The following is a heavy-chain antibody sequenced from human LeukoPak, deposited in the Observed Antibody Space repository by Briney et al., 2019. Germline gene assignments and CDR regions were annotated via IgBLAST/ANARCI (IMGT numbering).Heavy chain of an antibody. Sequence: ASVKVSCKVSGYTLTELSVHWVRQAPGKGLEWMGGFDPEDGETIYAQKFQGRVTMTEDTSTDTAYMELSSLRSEDTAVYYCATAVTFGSMIAGGRQFDYWGQGTLVTVSS. CDR1: GYTLTELS. CDR2: FDPEDGET. V-gene: IGHV1-24*01. CDR3: ATAVTFGSMIAGGRQFDY. D-gene: IGHD3-22*01. J-gene: IGHJ4*02.